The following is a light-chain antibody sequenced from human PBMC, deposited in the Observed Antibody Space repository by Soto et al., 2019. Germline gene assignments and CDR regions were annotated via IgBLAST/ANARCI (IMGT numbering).Light chain of an antibody. J-gene: IGKJ1*01. Sequence: DIQMTQSPSPLSASVGDTVTVTCRASQSVSGWLAWYQQKSGKAPKLLIYTSSSLQSGVPSRFSGSGSGTDFTLTISSLQPEDVATYYCQHYNSYSEAFGQGTKVDIK. CDR3: QHYNSYSEA. CDR2: TSS. CDR1: QSVSGW. V-gene: IGKV1-5*01.